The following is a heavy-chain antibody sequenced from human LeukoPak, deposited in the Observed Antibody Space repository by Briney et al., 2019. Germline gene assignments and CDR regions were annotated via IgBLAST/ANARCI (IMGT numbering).Heavy chain of an antibody. Sequence: SVKVSCKASGGTFSSYAISWVRQAPGQGLEWMGRIIPIFGTADYAQKFQGRVTITTDESTSTAYMELSSLRSEDTAVYYCASEDTAMDAFDIWGQGTMVTVSS. CDR3: ASEDTAMDAFDI. V-gene: IGHV1-69*05. D-gene: IGHD5-18*01. CDR1: GGTFSSYA. CDR2: IIPIFGTA. J-gene: IGHJ3*02.